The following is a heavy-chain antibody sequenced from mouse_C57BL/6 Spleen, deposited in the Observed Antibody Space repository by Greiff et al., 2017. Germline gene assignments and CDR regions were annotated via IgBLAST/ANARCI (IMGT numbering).Heavy chain of an antibody. D-gene: IGHD2-13*01. J-gene: IGHJ2*01. Sequence: LQQSGASVKISCKASGYAFSSYWMNWVKQRPGKGLEWIGQIYPGDGDTNYNGKFKGKATLTADKSSSTAYMQLSSLTSEDSAVYFCARWGDSPDYGGQGTTLTVSS. CDR3: ARWGDSPDY. CDR2: IYPGDGDT. CDR1: GYAFSSYW. V-gene: IGHV1-80*01.